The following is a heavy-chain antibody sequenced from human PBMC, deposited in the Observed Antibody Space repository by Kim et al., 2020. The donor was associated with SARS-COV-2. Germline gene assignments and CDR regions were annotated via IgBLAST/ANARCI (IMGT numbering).Heavy chain of an antibody. Sequence: SYGDAVQGRFTISRDNAKNTLYLQMNSLRVEDSAVYFCARGNYGGMSFDSWGQGTLVTVSS. J-gene: IGHJ4*02. CDR3: ARGNYGGMSFDS. V-gene: IGHV3-74*01. D-gene: IGHD4-17*01.